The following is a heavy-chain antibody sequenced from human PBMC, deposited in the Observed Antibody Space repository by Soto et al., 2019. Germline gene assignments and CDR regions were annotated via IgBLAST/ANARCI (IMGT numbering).Heavy chain of an antibody. CDR2: IYYSGST. CDR3: ARSHRLAMVRGVIDGMDV. J-gene: IGHJ6*02. D-gene: IGHD3-10*01. Sequence: QVQLQESGPGLVKPSQTLSLTCTVSGGSISSGGYYWSWIRQHPGKGLEWIGYIYYSGSTYYNPSLKSRVTIAVDTSKNQFSLKLSSVTAADTAVYYCARSHRLAMVRGVIDGMDVWGQGTTVTVSS. V-gene: IGHV4-31*03. CDR1: GGSISSGGYY.